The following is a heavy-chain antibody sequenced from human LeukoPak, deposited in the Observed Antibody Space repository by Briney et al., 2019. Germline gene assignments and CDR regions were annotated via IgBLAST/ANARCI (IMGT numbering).Heavy chain of an antibody. Sequence: GGSLRLSCAASGFNFSSYEMNWVRRAPGKGLGWVSYISTSGTIIYYADSVKGRFTISRDNAKNSLYLQMNSLRAEDTAVYYCARDSGHVDTAMAHDYWGQGTLVTVSS. CDR1: GFNFSSYE. CDR3: ARDSGHVDTAMAHDY. J-gene: IGHJ4*02. V-gene: IGHV3-48*03. D-gene: IGHD5-18*01. CDR2: ISTSGTII.